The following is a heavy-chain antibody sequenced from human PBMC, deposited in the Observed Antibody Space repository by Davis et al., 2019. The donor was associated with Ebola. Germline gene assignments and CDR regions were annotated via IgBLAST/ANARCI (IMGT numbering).Heavy chain of an antibody. D-gene: IGHD6-19*01. CDR1: GFTFSSYS. CDR2: ISSSSSYI. Sequence: GESLKISCAASGFTFSSYSMNWVRQAPGKGLEWVSSISSSSSYIYYADSVKGRFTISRDNPKNTLYLQMNSLKTEDTAVFYCAKGGLTLDYWGQGTLVTVSS. J-gene: IGHJ4*02. CDR3: AKGGLTLDY. V-gene: IGHV3-21*01.